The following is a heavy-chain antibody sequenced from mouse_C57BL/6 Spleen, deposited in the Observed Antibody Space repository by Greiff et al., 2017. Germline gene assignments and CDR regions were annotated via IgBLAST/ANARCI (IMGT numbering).Heavy chain of an antibody. J-gene: IGHJ2*01. V-gene: IGHV1-82*01. CDR1: GYAFSSSW. D-gene: IGHD2-2*01. Sequence: QVQLQQSGPELVKPGASVKFSCKASGYAFSSSWMNWVKQRPGQGLEWIGRIYPGDGDTNYNGKFKGKATLTADKSSSTAYMQLSSLTSEDAAVYCCASGGNDDCGYWGQGTTVTVSS. CDR3: ASGGNDDCGY. CDR2: IYPGDGDT.